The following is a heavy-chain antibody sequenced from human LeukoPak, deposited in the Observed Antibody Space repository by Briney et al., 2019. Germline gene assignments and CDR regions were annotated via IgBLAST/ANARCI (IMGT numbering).Heavy chain of an antibody. CDR1: GYTFTSYG. J-gene: IGHJ4*02. Sequence: ASVKVSCKASGYTFTSYGFSWVRQAPAQGLEWMGWISAYNGNTKYAQRLQGRVTLTTDTSTSTAYLELRSLGSDDTAVYYCARHVGTHGYFYYWGQGTLVTVSS. V-gene: IGHV1-18*01. CDR3: ARHVGTHGYFYY. CDR2: ISAYNGNT. D-gene: IGHD3-22*01.